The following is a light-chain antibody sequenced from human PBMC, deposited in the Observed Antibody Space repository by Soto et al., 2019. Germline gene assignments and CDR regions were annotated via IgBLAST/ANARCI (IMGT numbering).Light chain of an antibody. CDR2: SAS. Sequence: DIQMTQSPPSLSASVGDRVTITCRASETITDFLNLYQLKPGKAPKLLIYSASNLQPGVPSRFSGSGYGTDFTLTLSGLQHEDSATYYCQQNFSPFVTFGAGTKVEV. V-gene: IGKV1-39*01. J-gene: IGKJ4*01. CDR3: QQNFSPFVT. CDR1: ETITDF.